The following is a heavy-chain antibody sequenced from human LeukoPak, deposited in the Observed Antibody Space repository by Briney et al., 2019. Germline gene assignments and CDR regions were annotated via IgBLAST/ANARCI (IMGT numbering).Heavy chain of an antibody. V-gene: IGHV1-69*02. D-gene: IGHD6-13*01. CDR2: IIPILGIA. CDR3: ASGTTVSSSAAASFDY. Sequence: ASVKVSCKASGGTFSSYTISWVRQAPGQGLEWMERIIPILGIANYAQKFQGRVTITADKSTSTAYMELSSLRSEDTAVYYCASGTTVSSSAAASFDYWGQGTLVTVSS. CDR1: GGTFSSYT. J-gene: IGHJ4*02.